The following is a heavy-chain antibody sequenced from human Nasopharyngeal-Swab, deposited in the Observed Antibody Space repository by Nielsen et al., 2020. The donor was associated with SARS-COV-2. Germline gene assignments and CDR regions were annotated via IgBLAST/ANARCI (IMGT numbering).Heavy chain of an antibody. V-gene: IGHV4-39*07. D-gene: IGHD3-10*01. Sequence: WLRQPPGKGLEWIGSIYYSGSTYYNPSLKSRVTISVDTSKNQFSLKLSSVTAADTAVYYCASGEENNWFDPWGQGTLVTVSS. J-gene: IGHJ5*02. CDR3: ASGEENNWFDP. CDR2: IYYSGST.